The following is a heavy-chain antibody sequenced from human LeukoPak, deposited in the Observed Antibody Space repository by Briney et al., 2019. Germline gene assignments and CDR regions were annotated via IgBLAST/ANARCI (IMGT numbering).Heavy chain of an antibody. Sequence: GGSLRLSCAASGFTFSSNWMSWVRQAPGKGLEWVANINQYESEKYYVDSVKGRFTISRDNAKNSLYLQMNSLRAEDTAVYYCAKDRSIAAATYYYAMDVWGQGTTVTVSS. CDR2: INQYESEK. D-gene: IGHD6-13*01. V-gene: IGHV3-7*01. CDR1: GFTFSSNW. J-gene: IGHJ6*02. CDR3: AKDRSIAAATYYYAMDV.